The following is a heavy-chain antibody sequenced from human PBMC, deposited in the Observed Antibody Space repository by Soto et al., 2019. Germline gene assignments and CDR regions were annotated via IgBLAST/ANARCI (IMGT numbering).Heavy chain of an antibody. J-gene: IGHJ4*02. D-gene: IGHD3-9*01. CDR2: IHDSGST. Sequence: PSETLSLACAVSGASIGTSNWWSWVRQSPGKGLEWIGEIHDSGSTKYNPSLKSRVTISLDKSKNQFSLNVSSVTAADTAVYYCAILKTYDIPNKSDYWCQGSLVTVSS. CDR1: GASIGTSNW. CDR3: AILKTYDIPNKSDY. V-gene: IGHV4-4*02.